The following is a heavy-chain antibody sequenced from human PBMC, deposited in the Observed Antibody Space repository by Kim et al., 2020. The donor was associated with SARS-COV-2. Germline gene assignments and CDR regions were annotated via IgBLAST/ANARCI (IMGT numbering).Heavy chain of an antibody. CDR1: GFTFSSYA. CDR3: VGPTMVRGARGDY. CDR2: ISSNGGST. V-gene: IGHV3-64D*06. D-gene: IGHD3-10*01. J-gene: IGHJ4*02. Sequence: GGSLRLSCSASGFTFSSYAMHWVRQAPGKGLEYVPAISSNGGSTYYADSVKGRFTISRDNSKNTLYLQMSSLRAEDTAVYYCVGPTMVRGARGDYWGQGTLVTVSS.